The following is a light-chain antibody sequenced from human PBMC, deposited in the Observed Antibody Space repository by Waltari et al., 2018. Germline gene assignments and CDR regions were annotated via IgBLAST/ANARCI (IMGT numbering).Light chain of an antibody. V-gene: IGLV2-14*01. CDR1: SSDVGGYNY. J-gene: IGLJ1*01. CDR3: SSYTSSSTSFYV. CDR2: DVS. Sequence: QSALTQPASVSGSPGQSITISCTGTSSDVGGYNYVSWYQQHPGQAPKLMIYDVSKRPSGGSNRFSGSKSGNTASLTSSGLQAEDEADYYCSSYTSSSTSFYVFGTGTKVTVL.